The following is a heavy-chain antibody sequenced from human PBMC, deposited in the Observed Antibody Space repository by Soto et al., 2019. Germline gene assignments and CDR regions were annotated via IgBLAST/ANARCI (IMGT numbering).Heavy chain of an antibody. CDR2: IYYSGST. Sequence: SETLSLTCTVSGGSISSYYWSWIRQPPGKGLEWIGYIYYSGSTNYNPSLKSRVTISVDTSNSQFSLELSSVTAADTAVYYCARGLITGSHYSGGWYYFDSWGQGTRSPSPQ. CDR3: ARGLITGSHYSGGWYYFDS. CDR1: GGSISSYY. V-gene: IGHV4-59*12. D-gene: IGHD6-19*01. J-gene: IGHJ4*02.